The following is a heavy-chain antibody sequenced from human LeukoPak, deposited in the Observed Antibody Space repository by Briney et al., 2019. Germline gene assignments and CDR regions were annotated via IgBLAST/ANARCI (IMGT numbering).Heavy chain of an antibody. CDR2: INTSGNI. CDR1: GGSISSESYY. Sequence: SSETLSLTCTVSGGSISSESYYWSWIRQPAGKGLEWIGRINTSGNINYNPSLKSRVTLSVDTSNNQFSLKLTSLTAADTAVYYCARGLSSSWYWFNTWGQGTLVTVSS. CDR3: ARGLSSSWYWFNT. V-gene: IGHV4-61*02. J-gene: IGHJ5*02. D-gene: IGHD6-13*01.